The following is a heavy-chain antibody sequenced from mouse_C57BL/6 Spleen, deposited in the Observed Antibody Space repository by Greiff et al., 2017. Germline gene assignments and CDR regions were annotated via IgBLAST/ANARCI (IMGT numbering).Heavy chain of an antibody. V-gene: IGHV1-36*01. D-gene: IGHD1-1*01. J-gene: IGHJ3*01. CDR1: GFTFTDYY. Sequence: VQLQQSGPVLVKPGPSVKISCKASGFTFTDYYMHWVKQSPGKSLEWIGLVYPYNGVTSYNQKFKGKATLTVDTSSSTAYMEQNSLTSEDSAVYYCASGLYYYGSRPWFAYWGQGTLVTVSA. CDR2: VYPYNGVT. CDR3: ASGLYYYGSRPWFAY.